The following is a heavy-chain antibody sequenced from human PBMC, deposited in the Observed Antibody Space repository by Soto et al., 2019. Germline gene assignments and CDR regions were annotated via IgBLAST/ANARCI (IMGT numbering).Heavy chain of an antibody. CDR3: ARDLPGSSSSGDNWFDP. CDR2: IYYSGST. D-gene: IGHD6-6*01. J-gene: IGHJ5*02. V-gene: IGHV4-59*01. CDR1: GGSINSYH. Sequence: PSETRSLPCTVSGGSINSYHWSWIRQPPGKGLEWIGYIYYSGSTNYNPSLKSRVTISVDTSKNQFSLKLSSVTAADTAVYYCARDLPGSSSSGDNWFDPWGQGTLVTVSS.